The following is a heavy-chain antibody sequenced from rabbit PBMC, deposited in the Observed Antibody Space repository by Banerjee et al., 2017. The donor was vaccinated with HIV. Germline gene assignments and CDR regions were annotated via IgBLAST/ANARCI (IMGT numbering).Heavy chain of an antibody. V-gene: IGHV1S45*01. J-gene: IGHJ3*01. D-gene: IGHD1-1*01. CDR3: ARSNSGDYMGL. CDR2: IYAGSSGGT. CDR1: GFSFSSSYY. Sequence: QEQLEESGGGLVKPEGSLTLTCKASGFSFSSSYYMCWVRQAPGKGLEWIGCIYAGSSGGTWYASWAKGRFTISKTSSTTVTLQMTSLTAADTATYFCARSNSGDYMGLWGQGTLVTDS.